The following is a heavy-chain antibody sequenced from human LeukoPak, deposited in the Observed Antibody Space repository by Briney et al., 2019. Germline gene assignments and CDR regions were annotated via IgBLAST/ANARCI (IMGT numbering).Heavy chain of an antibody. V-gene: IGHV1-2*02. J-gene: IGHJ4*02. CDR2: ISPYSCDT. Sequence: ASVKVSCKASGYTFTADNFHWGRQAPGQGLELMGCISPYSCDTQDAQKFQDRGTMTTVTSISTVYLELSSLSSDDPAVYYCARGGGTAHFDYWGQGTTVTVSS. CDR3: ARGGGTAHFDY. D-gene: IGHD1-1*01. CDR1: GYTFTADN.